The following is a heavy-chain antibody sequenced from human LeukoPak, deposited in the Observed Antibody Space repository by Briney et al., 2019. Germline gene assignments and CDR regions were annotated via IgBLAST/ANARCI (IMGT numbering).Heavy chain of an antibody. J-gene: IGHJ4*02. CDR1: GYTFTGYY. Sequence: ASVKVSCKASGYTFTGYYMHWVRQAPGQGLEWMRWINPNSGGTNYAQKFQGRVTMTRDTSISTAYMELSRLRSDDTAVYYCARQRRPRLLWFGELPSTPFDYWGQGTLVTVSS. CDR3: ARQRRPRLLWFGELPSTPFDY. CDR2: INPNSGGT. V-gene: IGHV1-2*02. D-gene: IGHD3-10*01.